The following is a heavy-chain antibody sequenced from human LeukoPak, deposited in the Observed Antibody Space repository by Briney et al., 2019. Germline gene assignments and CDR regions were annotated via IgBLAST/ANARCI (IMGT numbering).Heavy chain of an antibody. CDR3: ARACSSTSCGFDY. D-gene: IGHD2-2*01. CDR1: GYTFTSYY. CDR2: INPSGSST. J-gene: IGHJ4*02. V-gene: IGHV1-46*01. Sequence: ASVTVSCTASGYTFTSYYMHWVRQAPGQGLERMGIINPSGSSTSYAQKFQGRVTMTTDTSTSTVYMELSSLRSEDTAVYYCARACSSTSCGFDYWGQGTLVTVSS.